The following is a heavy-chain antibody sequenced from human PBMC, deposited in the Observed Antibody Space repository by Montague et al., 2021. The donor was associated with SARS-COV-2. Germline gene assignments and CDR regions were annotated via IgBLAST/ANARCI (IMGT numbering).Heavy chain of an antibody. V-gene: IGHV4-4*07. CDR2: IYASGGT. J-gene: IGHJ4*02. Sequence: SETLSLTCSVSGEPISGFFWNWIRQPAGKGLEWIGCIYASGGTDXXPSLESRVTMSVDTSKNQFSLKVNSVTAADTAMYYCARGVVAAPSVVDYWGRGTLVTVSS. CDR3: ARGVVAAPSVVDY. CDR1: GEPISGFF. D-gene: IGHD2-15*01.